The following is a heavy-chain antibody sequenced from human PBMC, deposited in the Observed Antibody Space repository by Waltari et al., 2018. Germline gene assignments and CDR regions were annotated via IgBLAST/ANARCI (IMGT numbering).Heavy chain of an antibody. CDR2: PEYIRNT. CDR1: GGSISRGDYY. Sequence: QVQLQESGPGLVRPSQTLSLTCTVSGGSISRGDYYWSWIRQPPGKGLEWIGYPEYIRNTYYKPARMNRVTISLDTSKSQCSLKLGSVTVADTAVYDCVRGRYYYNSSGRGTSHWYFDLWGRGTLVTVSS. V-gene: IGHV4-30-4*08. J-gene: IGHJ2*01. D-gene: IGHD3-22*01. CDR3: VRGRYYYNSSGRGTSHWYFDL.